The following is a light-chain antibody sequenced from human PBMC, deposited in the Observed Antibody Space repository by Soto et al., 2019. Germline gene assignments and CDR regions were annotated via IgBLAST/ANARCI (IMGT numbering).Light chain of an antibody. Sequence: EIVLTQSPGTLSLSPGERATLSCRASQSVNSRYLAWYQQKPGQAPRLLIYGASSRATGIPDRFSGSGSGTDFTLTISSLQPDDFATYYCQQYNSYWTFGQGTKVDI. V-gene: IGKV3-20*01. CDR3: QQYNSYWT. J-gene: IGKJ1*01. CDR2: GAS. CDR1: QSVNSRY.